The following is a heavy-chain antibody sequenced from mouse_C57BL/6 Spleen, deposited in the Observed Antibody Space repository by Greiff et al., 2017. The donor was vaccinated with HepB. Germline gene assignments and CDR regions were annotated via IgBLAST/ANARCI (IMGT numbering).Heavy chain of an antibody. CDR1: GFTFSSYA. J-gene: IGHJ2*01. CDR3: ARDGDYYGSSPFDY. V-gene: IGHV5-4*01. Sequence: EVQLVESGGGLVKPGGSLKLSCAASGFTFSSYAMSWVRQTPEKRLEWVATISDGGSYTYYPDNVKGRFTISRDNAKNNLYLQMSHLKSEDTAMYYCARDGDYYGSSPFDYWGQGTTLTVSS. CDR2: ISDGGSYT. D-gene: IGHD1-1*01.